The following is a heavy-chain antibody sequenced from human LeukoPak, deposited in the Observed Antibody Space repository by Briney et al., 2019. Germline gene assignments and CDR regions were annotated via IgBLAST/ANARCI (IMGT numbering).Heavy chain of an antibody. J-gene: IGHJ4*02. CDR1: GYSISSGYY. Sequence: SETLSLTCTIAGYSISSGYYWGWIRQPPRKRLESIGSISRTGRTYYNPSLKSRVTISVDTSKNQFSLKLSSVTAADTAVYYCARHGGILTGYYDYWGQGTLVTVSS. V-gene: IGHV4-38-2*02. CDR2: ISRTGRT. D-gene: IGHD3-9*01. CDR3: ARHGGILTGYYDY.